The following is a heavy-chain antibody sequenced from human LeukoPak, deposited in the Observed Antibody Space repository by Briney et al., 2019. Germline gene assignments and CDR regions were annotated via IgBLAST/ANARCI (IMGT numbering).Heavy chain of an antibody. CDR2: IGGRGGRT. V-gene: IGHV3-23*01. Sequence: GGSLRLSCAASGFIFGDYGMNWVRQAPGKGLEWVSGIGGRGGRTYYADSVQARFTISRDNSNNTVDLQMNSLRAEDTAIYYCAKGRIAVAPYYGMDVWGRGTTVSVSS. J-gene: IGHJ6*02. CDR3: AKGRIAVAPYYGMDV. D-gene: IGHD6-19*01. CDR1: GFIFGDYG.